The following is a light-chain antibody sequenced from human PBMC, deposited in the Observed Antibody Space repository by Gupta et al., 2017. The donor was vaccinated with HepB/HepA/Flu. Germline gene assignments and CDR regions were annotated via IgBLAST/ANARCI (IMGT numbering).Light chain of an antibody. V-gene: IGLV1-40*01. CDR3: QSCDSSLSAVV. CDR2: GNS. J-gene: IGLJ2*01. Sequence: QSVLTQPPSVSGAPGRRVTISCTGSRSNIGAHYDVHWYQHLPGTAPKLLIYGNSNRPSGVPDRFSGSKSGTSASLAITGLQAEDEANYYCQSCDSSLSAVVFGGGTKLTVL. CDR1: RSNIGAHYD.